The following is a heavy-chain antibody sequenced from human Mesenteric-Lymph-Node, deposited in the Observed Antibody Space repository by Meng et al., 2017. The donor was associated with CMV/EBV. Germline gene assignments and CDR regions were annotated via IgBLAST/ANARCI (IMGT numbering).Heavy chain of an antibody. D-gene: IGHD3-3*01. V-gene: IGHV1-18*01. CDR3: ARDKDFGVVWGTDFDY. CDR2: ISTYNGNT. J-gene: IGHJ4*02. CDR1: GYTFSNYD. Sequence: ASVKVSCKASGYTFSNYDISWVRQAPGQGLEWMGWISTYNGNTKYEERLQGRVAMTTDTSTTTAYMELRSLRSDDTAVYYCARDKDFGVVWGTDFDYWGQGTLVTVSS.